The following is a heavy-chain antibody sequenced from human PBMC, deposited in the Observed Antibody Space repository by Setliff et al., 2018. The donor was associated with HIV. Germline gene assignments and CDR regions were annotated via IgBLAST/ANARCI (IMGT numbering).Heavy chain of an antibody. D-gene: IGHD3-10*01. J-gene: IGHJ5*01. CDR2: INHSGSV. Sequence: PSETLSLTCAVYGRAFTGYFWTWIRHFPGKGLEWIGEINHSGSVNYNPSLKSRVNISVDMSKNRVSLKVTSVNVADTATYFCAAKPMIRGKPFDSWGQGTLVTAPQ. CDR3: AAKPMIRGKPFDS. V-gene: IGHV4-34*01. CDR1: GRAFTGYF.